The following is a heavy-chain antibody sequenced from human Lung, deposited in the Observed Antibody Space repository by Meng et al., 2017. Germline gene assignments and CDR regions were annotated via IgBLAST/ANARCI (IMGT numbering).Heavy chain of an antibody. Sequence: QAQSPEGGAALLKPSETLSLPCVVSGGSFSDYYWSWIRQPPGKGLEWIGEINHSGSTNYNPSLESRATISVDTSQNNLSLKLSSVIAADSAVYYCARGPTTMAHDFDYWGQGTLVTVSS. CDR2: INHSGST. CDR1: GGSFSDYY. J-gene: IGHJ4*02. V-gene: IGHV4-34*01. D-gene: IGHD4-11*01. CDR3: ARGPTTMAHDFDY.